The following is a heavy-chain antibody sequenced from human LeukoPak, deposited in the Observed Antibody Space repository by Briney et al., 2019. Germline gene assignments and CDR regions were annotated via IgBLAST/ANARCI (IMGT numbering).Heavy chain of an antibody. CDR3: AKDHMVRGVLDY. CDR2: ISGSGGST. V-gene: IGHV3-23*01. D-gene: IGHD3-10*01. CDR1: GFTFSSYA. J-gene: IGHJ4*02. Sequence: PGGSLRLSCAASGFTFSSYAMSWVRQAPGKGLEWVSAISGSGGSTYYADSVKSRFTISRDNSKNTLYLQMNSLRAEDTAVYYCAKDHMVRGVLDYWGQGTLVTVSS.